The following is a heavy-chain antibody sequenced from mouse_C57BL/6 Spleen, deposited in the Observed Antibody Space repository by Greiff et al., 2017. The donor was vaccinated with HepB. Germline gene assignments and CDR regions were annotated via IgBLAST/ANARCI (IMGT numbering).Heavy chain of an antibody. D-gene: IGHD2-5*01. J-gene: IGHJ4*01. CDR3: ASAYYSNLYAMDY. Sequence: QVQLQQSGPELVQPGASVKISCKASGYAFSRSWMNWVKQRPGKGLEWIGRIYPGDGDTNYNGKFKGKATLTADKSSSTAYMQLSSLTSEDSAVSFCASAYYSNLYAMDYWGQGTSVTVSS. V-gene: IGHV1-82*01. CDR2: IYPGDGDT. CDR1: GYAFSRSW.